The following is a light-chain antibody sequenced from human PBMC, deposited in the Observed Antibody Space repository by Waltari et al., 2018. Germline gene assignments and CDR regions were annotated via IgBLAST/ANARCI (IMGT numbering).Light chain of an antibody. CDR2: RAS. Sequence: EVVLTQSPATLSVSPAERATLSCRASQSIYDNLAWYQHKPCQATRLLIYRASTRATGIPARFSGRGSGTEFTLTISCLQSEDSAVYYCQQYNRWPPITFGQGTRLEIK. J-gene: IGKJ5*01. CDR3: QQYNRWPPIT. V-gene: IGKV3-15*01. CDR1: QSIYDN.